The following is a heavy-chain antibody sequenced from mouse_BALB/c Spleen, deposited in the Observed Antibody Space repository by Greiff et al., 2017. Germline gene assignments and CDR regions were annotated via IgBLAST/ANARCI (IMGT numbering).Heavy chain of an antibody. J-gene: IGHJ3*01. D-gene: IGHD1-1*01. V-gene: IGHV5-6*03. CDR1: GFTFSSYG. Sequence: EVKLMESGGGLVKPGGSLKLSCAASGFTFSSYGMSWVRQTPDKRLEWVATISSGGSYTYYPDSVKGRFTISRDNAKNTLYLQMSSLKSEDTAMYYCARQGSSYWFAYWGQGTLVTVSA. CDR3: ARQGSSYWFAY. CDR2: ISSGGSYT.